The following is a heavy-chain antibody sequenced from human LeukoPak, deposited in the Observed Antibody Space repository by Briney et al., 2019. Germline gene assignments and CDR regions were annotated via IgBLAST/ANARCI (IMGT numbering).Heavy chain of an antibody. V-gene: IGHV4-39*01. J-gene: IGHJ4*02. CDR2: TSSGGSA. D-gene: IGHD4-17*01. CDR1: NGSITSTSYY. CDR3: ARQGGGDFVDS. Sequence: SETLSLTCFVANGSITSTSYYWAWIRQSPGKGLEWIGTTSSGGSAYYKTSLKSRVTISVDTSKTQLSLRLTSVTAADTAVYYCARQGGGDFVDSWGQGTLVSVS.